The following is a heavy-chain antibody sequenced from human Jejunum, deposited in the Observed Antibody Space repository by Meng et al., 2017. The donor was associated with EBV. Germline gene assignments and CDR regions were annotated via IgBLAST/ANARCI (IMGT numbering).Heavy chain of an antibody. V-gene: IGHV1-8*01. CDR1: RYTFTSYA. J-gene: IGHJ4*02. CDR3: ARGRVWGSYQDY. Sequence: AQVVQARAQVKKPGASVNVSCKASRYTFTSYAINWMRQATGQGLEWMGWMNPNSGNTGYAQKFQGRVSMTRNTSISTAYMELSSLRSEDTAVYYGARGRVWGSYQDYWGQGTLVTVSS. CDR2: MNPNSGNT. D-gene: IGHD3-16*02.